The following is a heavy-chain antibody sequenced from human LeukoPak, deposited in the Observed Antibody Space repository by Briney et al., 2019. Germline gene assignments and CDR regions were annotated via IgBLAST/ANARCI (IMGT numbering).Heavy chain of an antibody. Sequence: GGSLKISWKGSGYSFTNYWLGWVRQMPGKGLEWMGSTHPSDTGTTYSPSVHVQVTLSIYKAITTAYLQLNILNASDTATYVYARHIVHMLRTSPFDYWGQGTLVTVSS. D-gene: IGHD1-26*01. V-gene: IGHV5-51*01. CDR2: THPSDTGT. J-gene: IGHJ4*02. CDR3: ARHIVHMLRTSPFDY. CDR1: GYSFTNYW.